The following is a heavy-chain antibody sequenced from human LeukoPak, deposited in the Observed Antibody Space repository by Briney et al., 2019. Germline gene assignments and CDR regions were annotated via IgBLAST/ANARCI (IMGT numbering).Heavy chain of an antibody. J-gene: IGHJ4*02. V-gene: IGHV5-51*01. CDR2: IYPRDSDA. CDR3: ARRGGGDYDDNLDH. D-gene: IGHD4-17*01. Sequence: GESLQISCKGSGFSFTNHWIDWVRPMPGKGLEWMGTIYPRDSDARSSPTFQGQVTISVDKSISTAYLQWSSLKAPDTAIYYCARRGGGDYDDNLDHWGQGTLLTVSS. CDR1: GFSFTNHW.